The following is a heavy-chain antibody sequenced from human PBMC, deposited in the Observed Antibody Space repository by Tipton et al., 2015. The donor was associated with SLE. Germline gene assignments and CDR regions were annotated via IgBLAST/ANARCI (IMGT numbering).Heavy chain of an antibody. D-gene: IGHD6-13*01. CDR3: ARLVAPSGSSYAFDI. V-gene: IGHV4-61*05. CDR1: GASISDVNYS. J-gene: IGHJ3*02. CDR2: IYYTGNT. Sequence: TLSLTCNVYGASISDVNYSWGWAWVRQSPGKGLEWIGYIYYTGNTNYNPSLRSRVTISVDTSKNQFSLKLSSVTAADTALYYCARLVAPSGSSYAFDIWGQGTMVTVSS.